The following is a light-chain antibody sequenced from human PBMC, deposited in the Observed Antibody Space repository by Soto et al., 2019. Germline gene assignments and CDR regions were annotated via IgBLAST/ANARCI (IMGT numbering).Light chain of an antibody. CDR3: QQYNSYSYT. CDR2: MAS. CDR1: QTISSW. Sequence: DIQMTQSPSTLSASVGDRVTITCRASQTISSWLAWYQQKPGKVPKLLIYMASGLHSGVPSRFSGSGSGTEFTLTISSVQPDDFATYYCQQYNSYSYTFGQGTRLEIK. J-gene: IGKJ5*01. V-gene: IGKV1-5*03.